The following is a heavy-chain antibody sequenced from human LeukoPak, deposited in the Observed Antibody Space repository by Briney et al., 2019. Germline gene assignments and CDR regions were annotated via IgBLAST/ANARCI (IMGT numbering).Heavy chain of an antibody. CDR1: GFTFSSYA. V-gene: IGHV3-23*01. CDR3: VKDSNYDFWSGFYSDY. J-gene: IGHJ4*02. CDR2: IGGSGGST. D-gene: IGHD3-3*01. Sequence: SGGSLRLSCAASGFTFSSYAMSWVRQAPGKGLEWVSAIGGSGGSTYYADSVKGRFTISRDNSKNTLYLQMNSLRADDTAVYYCVKDSNYDFWSGFYSDYWGQGTPVTVSS.